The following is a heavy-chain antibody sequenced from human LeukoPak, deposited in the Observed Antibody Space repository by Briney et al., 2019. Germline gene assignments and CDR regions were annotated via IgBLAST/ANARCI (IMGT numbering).Heavy chain of an antibody. D-gene: IGHD6-13*01. CDR2: ISYDGSNK. CDR1: GFTFSSYG. J-gene: IGHJ6*02. Sequence: GGSLRLSCAASGFTFSSYGMHWVRQAPGKGLEWVAVISYDGSNKYYADSVKGRFTISRDNSKNTLYLQMNSLRAEDTSVYYCATELAGRGKRTPYYYYGMDVWGQGTTVTVSS. V-gene: IGHV3-30*03. CDR3: ATELAGRGKRTPYYYYGMDV.